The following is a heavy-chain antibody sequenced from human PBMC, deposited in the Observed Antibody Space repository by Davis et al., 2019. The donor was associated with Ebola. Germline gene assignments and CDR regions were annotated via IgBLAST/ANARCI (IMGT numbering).Heavy chain of an antibody. CDR3: VRGSDAYKTGY. V-gene: IGHV4-39*07. D-gene: IGHD5-24*01. CDR2: IYYSGST. J-gene: IGHJ4*02. CDR1: GGSIISSSSY. Sequence: GSLRLSCTVSGGSIISSSSYWGWIRQPPRKGLEWIGSIYYSGSTNYNPSLKSRVTISVDTSKNQFSLKLSSVTAADTAFYYCVRGSDAYKTGYWGQGTLVTVSS.